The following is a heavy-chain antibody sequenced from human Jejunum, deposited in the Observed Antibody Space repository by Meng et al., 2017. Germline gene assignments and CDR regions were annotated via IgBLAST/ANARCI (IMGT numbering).Heavy chain of an antibody. J-gene: IGHJ4*01. D-gene: IGHD1-1*01. V-gene: IGHV3-74*01. CDR3: ARDNDWVVWDY. CDR1: GFPFSTYS. CDR2: IKPDGNTI. Sequence: EVQLGGSGGGLVQPGGSLVLSCAASGFPFSTYSMHWVRQAPGKGLVWVSQIKPDGNTISYADSVRGRFTISRDNAKSTLYLEMNSLRAEDAAVYYCARDNDWVVWDYWGRGTLVTVSS.